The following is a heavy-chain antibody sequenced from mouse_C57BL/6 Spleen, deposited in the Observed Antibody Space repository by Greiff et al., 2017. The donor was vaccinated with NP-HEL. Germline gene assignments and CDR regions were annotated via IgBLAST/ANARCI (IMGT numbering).Heavy chain of an antibody. CDR1: GYTFTSYW. D-gene: IGHD1-1*01. J-gene: IGHJ2*01. Sequence: QVQLQQPGAELVKPGASVKLSCKASGYTFTSYWMHWVKQRPGQGLEWIGMIHPNSGSTNYNEKFKSKATLTVDKSSSTAYMQLSSLTSEDSAVYYCARRGTVLAPYFDYWGQGTTLTVSS. V-gene: IGHV1-64*01. CDR2: IHPNSGST. CDR3: ARRGTVLAPYFDY.